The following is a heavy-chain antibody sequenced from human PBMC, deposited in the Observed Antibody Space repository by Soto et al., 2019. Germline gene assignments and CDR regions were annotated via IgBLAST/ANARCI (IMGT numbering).Heavy chain of an antibody. Sequence: EVQLVESGGGLIQPGGSLRLSCAASGFTVSSNYMNWVRQAPGKGLEWVSVIYSGDRTNHADSVKGRFTISRDNSKNTLYLQMNSLRAEDTAVYYCARDSTGNFDLWGRGTLVTVSS. V-gene: IGHV3-53*01. CDR1: GFTVSSNY. J-gene: IGHJ2*01. CDR3: ARDSTGNFDL. D-gene: IGHD2-2*01. CDR2: IYSGDRT.